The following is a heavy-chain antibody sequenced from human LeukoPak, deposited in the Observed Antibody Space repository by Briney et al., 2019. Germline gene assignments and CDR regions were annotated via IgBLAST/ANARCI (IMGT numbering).Heavy chain of an antibody. CDR1: GITVSGNY. J-gene: IGHJ4*02. Sequence: GSLRLSCAASGITVSGNYMSWVRQAPGKGLEWVSIIYSGGDTYYADSVKGRFTISRDNSKNTLYLQMNSLRAEDTAVYYCVRDIVPYSSNWYYFDYWGQGTLVTVSS. CDR2: IYSGGDT. CDR3: VRDIVPYSSNWYYFDY. V-gene: IGHV3-66*01. D-gene: IGHD6-13*01.